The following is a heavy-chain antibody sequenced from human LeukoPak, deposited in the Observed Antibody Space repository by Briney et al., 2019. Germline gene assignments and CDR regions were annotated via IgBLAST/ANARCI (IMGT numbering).Heavy chain of an antibody. J-gene: IGHJ4*02. CDR1: GLTFSSDR. V-gene: IGHV3-21*01. D-gene: IGHD2-15*01. Sequence: PGGSLRLSCAASGLTFSSDRMNWVRQAPGKGLEWVSSIYGSSSFIYYADSVRGQFTIARDNAKNLLYLQMNSLRAEDTAVYYCARVLSGHCTGGTCYAFDFRGQGTLVTVSS. CDR3: ARVLSGHCTGGTCYAFDF. CDR2: IYGSSSFI.